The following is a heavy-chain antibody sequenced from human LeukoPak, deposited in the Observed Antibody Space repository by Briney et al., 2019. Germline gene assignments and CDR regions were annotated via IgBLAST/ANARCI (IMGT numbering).Heavy chain of an antibody. J-gene: IGHJ4*02. Sequence: SETLSLTCAVYGGSFSGYYWSWIRQPPGKGLEWIGEINHSGSTNYNPSLKSRVTISVDTSKNQFSLKLSSVTAADTAVYYCASSYYYDSSPRVLYYFDYWGQGTLVTVSS. CDR3: ASSYYYDSSPRVLYYFDY. D-gene: IGHD3-22*01. V-gene: IGHV4-34*01. CDR2: INHSGST. CDR1: GGSFSGYY.